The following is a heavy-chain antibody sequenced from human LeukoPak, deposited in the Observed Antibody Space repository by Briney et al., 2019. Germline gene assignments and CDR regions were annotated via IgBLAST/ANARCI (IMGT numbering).Heavy chain of an antibody. CDR3: AKDTYGGELDY. CDR1: GFTFSSYN. V-gene: IGHV3-23*01. D-gene: IGHD4-23*01. Sequence: GGSLRLSCAASGFTFSSYNMSWVRQAPGKGLEWVSTISITGGSTYYADSVMGRFTISRDNSKNTLYLQMNSLRAEDTAVYYCAKDTYGGELDYWGQGTLVTVSS. J-gene: IGHJ4*02. CDR2: ISITGGST.